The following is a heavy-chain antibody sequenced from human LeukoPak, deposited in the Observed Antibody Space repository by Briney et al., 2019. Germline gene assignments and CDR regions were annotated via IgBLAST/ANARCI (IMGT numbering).Heavy chain of an antibody. J-gene: IGHJ4*02. Sequence: ASVKVSCKASGYTFASYGVTWVRQAPGQGLEWMGWISAYNSNTNYAQKLQGRVTMTTDTSTSTAYMELRSLRSDDTAVYYCARQVDSTMALPDYWGQGTLVTVSS. D-gene: IGHD3-10*01. CDR1: GYTFASYG. CDR3: ARQVDSTMALPDY. CDR2: ISAYNSNT. V-gene: IGHV1-18*01.